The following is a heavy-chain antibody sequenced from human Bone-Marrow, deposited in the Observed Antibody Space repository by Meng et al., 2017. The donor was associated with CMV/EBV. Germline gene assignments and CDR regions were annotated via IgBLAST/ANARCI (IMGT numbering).Heavy chain of an antibody. CDR2: INPNSGGT. D-gene: IGHD6-6*01. CDR3: AREDSSSGFDP. Sequence: ASVKVSFKASGYAFTGYYMHWVRQAPGQGLEWMGWINPNSGGTNYAQKFQGRVTMTRDTSISTAYMELSRLRSDNTAVYYCAREDSSSGFDPWGQGTLVTVSS. J-gene: IGHJ5*02. V-gene: IGHV1-2*02. CDR1: GYAFTGYY.